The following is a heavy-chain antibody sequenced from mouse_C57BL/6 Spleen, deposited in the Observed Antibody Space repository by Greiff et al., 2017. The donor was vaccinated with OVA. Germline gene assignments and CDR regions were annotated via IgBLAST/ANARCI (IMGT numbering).Heavy chain of an antibody. Sequence: VHVKQSGPELVKPGASVKIPCKASGYTFTDYNMDWVKQSHGKSLEWIGDINPNNGGTIYNQKFKGKATLTVDKSSSTAYMELRSLTSEDTAVYYCARGGITTVVSYYFDYWGQGTTLTVSS. J-gene: IGHJ2*01. CDR2: INPNNGGT. V-gene: IGHV1-18*01. D-gene: IGHD1-1*01. CDR3: ARGGITTVVSYYFDY. CDR1: GYTFTDYN.